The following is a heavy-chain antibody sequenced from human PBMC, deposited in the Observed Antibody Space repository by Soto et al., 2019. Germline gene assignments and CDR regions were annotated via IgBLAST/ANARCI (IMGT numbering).Heavy chain of an antibody. D-gene: IGHD3-22*01. CDR3: ARHGSEKYYDSSGYSTLFGY. V-gene: IGHV4-39*01. Sequence: SETLSLTCTVSGGSISSSSYYWGWIRQPPGKGLEWIGSIYYSGSTYYNPSLKSRVTVSVDTSKNQFSLKLSSVTAADTAVYYCARHGSEKYYDSSGYSTLFGYWGQGTLVTVSS. CDR2: IYYSGST. J-gene: IGHJ4*02. CDR1: GGSISSSSYY.